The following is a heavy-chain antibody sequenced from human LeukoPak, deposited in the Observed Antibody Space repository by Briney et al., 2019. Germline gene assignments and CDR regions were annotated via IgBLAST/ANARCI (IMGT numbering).Heavy chain of an antibody. D-gene: IGHD2-2*01. J-gene: IGHJ6*03. V-gene: IGHV3-21*01. Sequence: GGSLILSCAASGFTFSSYSMNWVRQAPGKGVEGVSSISNSSSYIYYADSVKGRFTIARDNSKNSLYLQMNSLRAEDTAVYYCARGYCSCTSCLVGSPKWYYYYYMDVWGKGTTVTISS. CDR2: ISNSSSYI. CDR3: ARGYCSCTSCLVGSPKWYYYYYMDV. CDR1: GFTFSSYS.